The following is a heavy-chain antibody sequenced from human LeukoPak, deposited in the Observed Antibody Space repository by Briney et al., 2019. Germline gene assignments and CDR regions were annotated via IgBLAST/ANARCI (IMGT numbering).Heavy chain of an antibody. D-gene: IGHD3-16*02. J-gene: IGHJ4*02. CDR2: ISWNSGSI. Sequence: GGSLRLSCAASGFTFDDYAMHWVRQAPGKGLEWVSGISWNSGSIGYADSVKGRFTISRDNAKNSLYLQMNSLRAEDTALYYCAKGSRITFGGVIANWGQGTLLTVSS. CDR3: AKGSRITFGGVIAN. V-gene: IGHV3-9*01. CDR1: GFTFDDYA.